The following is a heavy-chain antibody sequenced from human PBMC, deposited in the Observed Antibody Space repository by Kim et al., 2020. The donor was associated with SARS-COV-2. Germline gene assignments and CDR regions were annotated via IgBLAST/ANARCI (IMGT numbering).Heavy chain of an antibody. CDR1: GFTFGDYA. CDR2: IRSKAYGGTT. CDR3: TSPKRDYYDSSGNFDY. J-gene: IGHJ4*02. Sequence: GGSLRLSCTASGFTFGDYAMSWVRQAPGKGLEWVGFIRSKAYGGTTEYAASVKGRFTISRDDSKSIAYLQMNSLKTEDTAVYYCTSPKRDYYDSSGNFDYWGQGTLVTVSS. V-gene: IGHV3-49*04. D-gene: IGHD3-22*01.